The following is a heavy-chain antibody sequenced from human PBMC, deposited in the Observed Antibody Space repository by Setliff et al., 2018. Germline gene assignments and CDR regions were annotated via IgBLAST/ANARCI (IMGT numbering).Heavy chain of an antibody. CDR2: IIPIFGTA. D-gene: IGHD6-13*01. Sequence: SVKVSCKASGYTFTGYYMHWVRQAPGQGLEWMGGIIPIFGTANYAQKFQGRVTITADESTSTAYMELSSLRSEDTAVYYCARDRYTGYSSSNYYYYGMDVWGQGTTVTVSS. CDR3: ARDRYTGYSSSNYYYYGMDV. J-gene: IGHJ6*02. CDR1: GYTFTGYY. V-gene: IGHV1-69*13.